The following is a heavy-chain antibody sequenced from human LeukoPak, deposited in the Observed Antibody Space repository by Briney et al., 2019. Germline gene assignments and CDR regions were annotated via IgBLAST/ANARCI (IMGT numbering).Heavy chain of an antibody. J-gene: IGHJ4*02. CDR2: ISGGGGST. Sequence: GGSLRLSCAASGFTFSSYAMNWVRQAPGKGLEWVSTISGGGGSTYYADSVKGRFTISRDNSRNTLFLQMNSLRADDTAIYYCAKGRQVVRTCFDYWAREPWSPSPQ. CDR3: AKGRQVVRTCFDY. V-gene: IGHV3-23*01. CDR1: GFTFSSYA. D-gene: IGHD6-6*01.